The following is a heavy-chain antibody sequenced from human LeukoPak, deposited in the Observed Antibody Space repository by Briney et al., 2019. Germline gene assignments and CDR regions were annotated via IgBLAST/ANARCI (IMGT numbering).Heavy chain of an antibody. D-gene: IGHD3-10*01. Sequence: ASVKVSCKASGYTFTSYGISWVRQAPGQGLERMGWISAYNGNTNYAQKFQGRVTITRDTSASTAYMELSSLRSEDTAVYYCATTSGSYPVHYGMDVWGQGTTVTVSS. J-gene: IGHJ6*02. CDR2: ISAYNGNT. V-gene: IGHV1-18*01. CDR1: GYTFTSYG. CDR3: ATTSGSYPVHYGMDV.